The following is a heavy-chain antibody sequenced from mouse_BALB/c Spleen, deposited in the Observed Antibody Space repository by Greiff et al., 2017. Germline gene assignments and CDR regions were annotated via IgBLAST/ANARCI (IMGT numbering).Heavy chain of an antibody. Sequence: VQLQQSGPELEKPGASVKISCKASGYSFTGYNMNWVKQSNGKSLEWIGNIDPYYGATSYNQKFKGKATLTVDKSSSTAYMQLKSLTSEDSAVYYCARGLFAYWGQGTLVTVSA. CDR3: ARGLFAY. J-gene: IGHJ3*01. CDR2: IDPYYGAT. V-gene: IGHV1-39*01. CDR1: GYSFTGYN.